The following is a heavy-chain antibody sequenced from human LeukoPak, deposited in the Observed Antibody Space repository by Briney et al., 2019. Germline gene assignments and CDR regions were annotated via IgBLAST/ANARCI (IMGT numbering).Heavy chain of an antibody. V-gene: IGHV3-7*01. J-gene: IGHJ4*02. D-gene: IGHD6-13*01. CDR3: ARDAYIAAAGTFYFDC. Sequence: GGSLRLSCAASGFTFSSYWMSWVRQAPGKGLEWVANIKQGGSEKYYVDSVKGRFTISRDNAKNSLYLQMNSLRAEDTAVYYCARDAYIAAAGTFYFDCWGQGTLVTVSS. CDR1: GFTFSSYW. CDR2: IKQGGSEK.